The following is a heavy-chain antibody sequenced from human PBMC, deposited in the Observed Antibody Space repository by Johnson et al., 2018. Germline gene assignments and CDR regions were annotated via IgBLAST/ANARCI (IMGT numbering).Heavy chain of an antibody. CDR1: GFTFSSYA. Sequence: VQLVESGGGLVQPGGSLRLSCAASGFTFSSYAMSWVRQAPGKGLEWVSAISGSGGSTYYADSVKGRFTTSRDNSKNTLYLQMNGLRAEDTAVYYCAKDTYGDYFRGDYDYMDVWVKGTTVTVSS. CDR2: ISGSGGST. V-gene: IGHV3-23*04. D-gene: IGHD4-17*01. CDR3: AKDTYGDYFRGDYDYMDV. J-gene: IGHJ6*03.